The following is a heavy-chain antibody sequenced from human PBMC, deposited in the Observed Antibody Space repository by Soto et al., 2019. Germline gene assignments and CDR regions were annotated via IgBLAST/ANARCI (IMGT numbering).Heavy chain of an antibody. D-gene: IGHD1-26*01. CDR3: AKDREGKKYYGMDV. V-gene: IGHV3-30*18. Sequence: QVQLVESGGGVAQPGRSLRLSCAASGFTFSTYGMHWVRQAPGKGMEWVAVISDDGSKKNYVDSVKGRFTISRDNSKNTLYLQMNSLRAEDTAVYYCAKDREGKKYYGMDVWGQGTTVTVSS. CDR2: ISDDGSKK. J-gene: IGHJ6*02. CDR1: GFTFSTYG.